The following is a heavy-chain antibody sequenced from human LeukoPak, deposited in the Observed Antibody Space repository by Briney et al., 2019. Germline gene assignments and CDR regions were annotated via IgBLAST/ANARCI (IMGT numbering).Heavy chain of an antibody. CDR1: RFTFSSYA. CDR2: ISGSGGST. J-gene: IGHJ4*02. V-gene: IGHV3-23*01. Sequence: GGSLRLSCAASRFTFSSYAMSWARQVPGKGLEWVSTISGSGGSTYYADSVKGRFTISRDNSKNTLYLQMSSLRAEDTAVYYFAKGAGASWGGGGFDYWGQGTLVTVSS. D-gene: IGHD3-16*01. CDR3: AKGAGASWGGGGFDY.